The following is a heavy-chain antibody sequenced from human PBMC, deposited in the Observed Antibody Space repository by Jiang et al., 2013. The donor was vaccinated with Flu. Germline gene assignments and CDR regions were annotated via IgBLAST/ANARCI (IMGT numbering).Heavy chain of an antibody. CDR1: GGSFSGYH. CDR2: INHGGNT. V-gene: IGHV4-34*01. D-gene: IGHD3-10*01. Sequence: VLLKPSETLSLTCAVYGGSFSGYHWSWIRQPPGKGLEWIGEINHGGNTNYSPSLQSRVTISVDTSKNQFSLRLSPVTAADTAVYYCARGGPSDYYYGVDVWGQGTTVTVSS. J-gene: IGHJ6*02. CDR3: ARGGPSDYYYGVDV.